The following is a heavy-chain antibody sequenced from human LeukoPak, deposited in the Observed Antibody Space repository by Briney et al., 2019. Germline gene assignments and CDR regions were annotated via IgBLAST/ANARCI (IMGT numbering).Heavy chain of an antibody. CDR2: IYYSGST. D-gene: IGHD3-16*01. CDR1: GGSISSYY. CDR3: ARTHPLTSLYYYGMDV. J-gene: IGHJ6*02. Sequence: SETLSLTCTVSGGSISSYYWSWIRQPPGKGLEWIGYIYYSGSTNYNPSLKSRVTISVDTSKNQFSLKLSSVTAADTAVYYGARTHPLTSLYYYGMDVWGQGTTVTVSS. V-gene: IGHV4-59*08.